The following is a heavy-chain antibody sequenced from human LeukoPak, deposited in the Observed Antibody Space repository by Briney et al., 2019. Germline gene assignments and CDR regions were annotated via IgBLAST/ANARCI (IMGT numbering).Heavy chain of an antibody. CDR3: ARGTHSGYGSSWEY. CDR2: IYYSGST. Sequence: PSETLSLTCTASGGSISSYYWSWIRQPPGKGLEWIGYIYYSGSTNYNPSLKSRVTISVDTSKNQFSLKLSSVTAADTAVYYCARGTHSGYGSSWEYWGQGTLVTVSS. V-gene: IGHV4-59*01. CDR1: GGSISSYY. D-gene: IGHD6-13*01. J-gene: IGHJ4*02.